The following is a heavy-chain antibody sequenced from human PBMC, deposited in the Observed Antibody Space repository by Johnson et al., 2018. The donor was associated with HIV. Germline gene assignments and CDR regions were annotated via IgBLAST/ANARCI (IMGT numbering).Heavy chain of an antibody. D-gene: IGHD6-13*01. CDR2: INWDGGTT. Sequence: VQLVESGGGVVRPGGSLRLSCAASGFTFDDYGMSWVRQVPGKGLEWVSGINWDGGTTGYAGSVKGRFTISRDNSKNTLYLQMNSLRVEDTAVYYCARDPAAAALRAFDIWGQGTMVTVSS. CDR1: GFTFDDYG. V-gene: IGHV3-20*04. CDR3: ARDPAAAALRAFDI. J-gene: IGHJ3*02.